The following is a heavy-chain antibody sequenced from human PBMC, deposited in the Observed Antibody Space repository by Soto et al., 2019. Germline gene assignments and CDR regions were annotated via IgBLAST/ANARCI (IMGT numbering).Heavy chain of an antibody. CDR3: ARYYYGSGAYKLDY. V-gene: IGHV4-59*01. CDR2: IYYSGST. Sequence: SSETLSLTCTVSGGSISSYYWSWIRQPPGKGLEWIGYIYYSGSTNYNPSLKSRVTISVDTSKNQFSLKLSSVTAADTAVYYCARYYYGSGAYKLDYWGQGTLVTVSS. CDR1: GGSISSYY. D-gene: IGHD3-10*01. J-gene: IGHJ4*02.